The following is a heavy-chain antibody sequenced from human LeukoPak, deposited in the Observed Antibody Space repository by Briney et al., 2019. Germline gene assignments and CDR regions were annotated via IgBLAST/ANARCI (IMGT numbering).Heavy chain of an antibody. V-gene: IGHV4-34*01. D-gene: IGHD1-26*01. CDR2: INHSGST. Sequence: PSETLSLTCAVYGGSFSGYYWSWIRQPPGKGLEWIGEINHSGSTNYNPSLKSRVTMSVGTSKNQFSLKLSSVTAADTAVYYCASESASGGDYWGQGTLVTVSS. CDR3: ASESASGGDY. J-gene: IGHJ4*02. CDR1: GGSFSGYY.